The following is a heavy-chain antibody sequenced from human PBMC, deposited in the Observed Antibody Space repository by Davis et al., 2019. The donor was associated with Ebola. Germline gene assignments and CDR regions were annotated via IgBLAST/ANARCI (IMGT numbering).Heavy chain of an antibody. D-gene: IGHD6-13*01. CDR3: ARGCRVYSSSWYSGSYWGYYYYYGMDV. V-gene: IGHV1-8*03. CDR1: GYTFTSYD. CDR2: MNPNSGNT. J-gene: IGHJ6*02. Sequence: ASVKVSCKASGYTFTSYDINWVRQATGQGLEWMGWMNPNSGNTGYAQKFQGRVTITRNTSISTAYMELSSLRSEDTAVYYCARGCRVYSSSWYSGSYWGYYYYYGMDVWGQGTTVTVSS.